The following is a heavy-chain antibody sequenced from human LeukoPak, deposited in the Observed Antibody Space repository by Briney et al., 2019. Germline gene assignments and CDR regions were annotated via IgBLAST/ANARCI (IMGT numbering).Heavy chain of an antibody. D-gene: IGHD5-12*01. CDR2: VYYSTNT. V-gene: IGHV4-34*01. Sequence: KPSETLSLTCAVYGGSFSGYYWDWIRQPPGKGLEWIGNVYYSTNTYYNPSLKSRVTISVDTSKNQFSLKLSSVTAADTAIYYCARHSRSAYSGYENAFDIWGQGTVVTVSS. CDR3: ARHSRSAYSGYENAFDI. CDR1: GGSFSGYY. J-gene: IGHJ3*02.